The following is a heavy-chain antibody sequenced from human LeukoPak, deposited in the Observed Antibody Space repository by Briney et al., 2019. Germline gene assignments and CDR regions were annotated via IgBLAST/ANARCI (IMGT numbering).Heavy chain of an antibody. Sequence: SETLSLTCTVSGGSISSYYWSWIRQPAGKGLEWIGRIYTSGSTNYNPSLKSRVTMSVDTSKNQFSLKLRSVTAADTAVYFCAREEYGSSGYYPYYFDYWGQGTLVTVSS. CDR3: AREEYGSSGYYPYYFDY. J-gene: IGHJ4*02. CDR1: GGSISSYY. CDR2: IYTSGST. D-gene: IGHD3-22*01. V-gene: IGHV4-4*07.